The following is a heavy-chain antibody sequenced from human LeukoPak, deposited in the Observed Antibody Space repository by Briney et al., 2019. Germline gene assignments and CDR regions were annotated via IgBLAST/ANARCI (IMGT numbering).Heavy chain of an antibody. CDR2: MKQDGSER. J-gene: IGHJ4*02. Sequence: GGSLRLSCAASGFTFGSSWMTWVRQAPGKGLEWLANMKQDGSERYYVDSVKGRFTISRDNARDSLYLQMNSLRADDTAVYYCARPSNTWRFDYWGQGTLVTVSS. CDR1: GFTFGSSW. CDR3: ARPSNTWRFDY. V-gene: IGHV3-7*01.